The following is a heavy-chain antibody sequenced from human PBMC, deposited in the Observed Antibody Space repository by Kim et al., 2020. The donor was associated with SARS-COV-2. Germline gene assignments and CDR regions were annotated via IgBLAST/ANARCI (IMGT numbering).Heavy chain of an antibody. V-gene: IGHV7-4-1*02. Sequence: ASVKVSCKASGYTFTSYAMNWVRQAPGQGLEWMGWINTNTGNPTYAQGFTGRFVFSLDTSVSTAYLQISSLKAEDTAIYFCARALGAYVWVSYRTIDYWGQGTLVTVSS. J-gene: IGHJ4*02. CDR3: ARALGAYVWVSYRTIDY. CDR1: GYTFTSYA. D-gene: IGHD3-16*02. CDR2: INTNTGNP.